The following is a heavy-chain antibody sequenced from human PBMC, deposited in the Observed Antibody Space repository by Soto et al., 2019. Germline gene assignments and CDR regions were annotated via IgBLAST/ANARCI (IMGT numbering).Heavy chain of an antibody. D-gene: IGHD3-22*01. Sequence: QVQLVGSGGGVVQPGRSLRLSCAASGFTFSSYAMHWVRQAPGKGLEWVAVISYDGSNKYYADSVKGRFTISRDNSKNTLYLQMNSLIAEDTAVYYCAREFIGGSGYTSGGYFDYWGQGTLVTVSS. CDR1: GFTFSSYA. J-gene: IGHJ4*02. V-gene: IGHV3-30-3*01. CDR3: AREFIGGSGYTSGGYFDY. CDR2: ISYDGSNK.